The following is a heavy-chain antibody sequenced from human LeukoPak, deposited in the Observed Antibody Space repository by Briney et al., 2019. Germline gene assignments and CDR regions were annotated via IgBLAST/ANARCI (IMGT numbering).Heavy chain of an antibody. D-gene: IGHD6-19*01. CDR1: GFAFSRNW. Sequence: PGGSLRLSCAASGFAFSRNWMHWVRQAPGKGLVWVSRINSGGSATHYADSVKGRFTISRDNAKNTLYLQMNSLRAEDTAVYYCATDPDSGGWSTFDYWGQGTLVTVSS. CDR2: INSGGSAT. J-gene: IGHJ4*02. CDR3: ATDPDSGGWSTFDY. V-gene: IGHV3-74*01.